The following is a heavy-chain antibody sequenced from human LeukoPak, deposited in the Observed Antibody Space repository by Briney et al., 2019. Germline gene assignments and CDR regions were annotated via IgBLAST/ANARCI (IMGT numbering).Heavy chain of an antibody. J-gene: IGHJ4*02. V-gene: IGHV3-23*01. Sequence: SGGSLRLSCAASGFNFNSYAMSWVRQAPGKGLEWASGISGSGSGGRTYHADSVKGRFTISRDNSKNTLYLQMDSLRAEDTAVYYCTKDSYDNLWGSYRDYWGQGTLVTVSS. CDR1: GFNFNSYA. CDR3: TKDSYDNLWGSYRDY. D-gene: IGHD3-16*01. CDR2: ISGSGSGGRT.